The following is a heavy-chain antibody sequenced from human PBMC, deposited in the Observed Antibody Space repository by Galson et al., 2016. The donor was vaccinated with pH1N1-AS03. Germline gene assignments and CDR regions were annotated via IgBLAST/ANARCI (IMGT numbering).Heavy chain of an antibody. J-gene: IGHJ3*02. CDR2: LNTDVSST. V-gene: IGHV3-74*01. CDR1: GFNVSNYW. D-gene: IGHD3-22*01. CDR3: ARVTDFYGSGGYSKLHAFDI. Sequence: SLRLSCAASGFNVSNYWMNWVRQAPEKGLVWVSLLNTDVSSTTYADSVKGRFTISRDNAKNTLYLQMNSLRAEDTAVYFFARVTDFYGSGGYSKLHAFDIWGQGTMVSVSS.